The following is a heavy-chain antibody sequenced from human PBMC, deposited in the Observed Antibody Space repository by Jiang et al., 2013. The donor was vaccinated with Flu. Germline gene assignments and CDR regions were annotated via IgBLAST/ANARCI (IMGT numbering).Heavy chain of an antibody. Sequence: QLLESGGGLVQPGGSLRLSCAASGFTFSSYWISWVRQAPGKGLEWVANIKQDGSEKYYVDSVKGRFTISRDNAKNSVYLQMNSLRPEDTAVYYCARRLGGGDCFWGQGTLVIVSS. D-gene: IGHD2-21*02. J-gene: IGHJ4*02. CDR2: IKQDGSEK. CDR1: GFTFSSYW. CDR3: ARRLGGGDCF. V-gene: IGHV3-7*03.